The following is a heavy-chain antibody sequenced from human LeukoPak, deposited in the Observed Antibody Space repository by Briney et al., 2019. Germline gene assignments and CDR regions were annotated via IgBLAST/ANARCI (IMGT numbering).Heavy chain of an antibody. CDR2: INPNSGGT. CDR1: GYTFTGYY. J-gene: IGHJ6*02. Sequence: ASVKVSCKASGYTFTGYYMHWVRQAPGQGLEWMGWINPNSGGTNYAQKFQGRVTMTRDTSISTAYMELSGLRSDDTAVYYCARVDYDILTGQNYYHGMDVWGQGTTVTVSS. V-gene: IGHV1-2*02. CDR3: ARVDYDILTGQNYYHGMDV. D-gene: IGHD3-9*01.